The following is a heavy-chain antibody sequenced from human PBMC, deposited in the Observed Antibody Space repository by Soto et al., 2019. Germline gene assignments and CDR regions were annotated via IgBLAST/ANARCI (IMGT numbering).Heavy chain of an antibody. CDR2: ISGSGSGT. CDR1: GFTFSNYA. CDR3: AKDLTNSLSNGWYGVSY. D-gene: IGHD6-19*01. Sequence: EVQLLESGGGLVQPGGSLRLSCAASGFTFSNYAMSWVRQAPGKGLEWVSAISGSGSGTYYADSVKGRFTISRDNSKNTVYLQMNSLRAEDTAVAYCAKDLTNSLSNGWYGVSYWGQGTLVTVSS. V-gene: IGHV3-23*01. J-gene: IGHJ4*02.